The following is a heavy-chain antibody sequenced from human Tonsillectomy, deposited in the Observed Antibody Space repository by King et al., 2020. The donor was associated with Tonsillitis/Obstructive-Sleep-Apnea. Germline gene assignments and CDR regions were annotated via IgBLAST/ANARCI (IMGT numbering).Heavy chain of an antibody. J-gene: IGHJ4*02. CDR3: AEPEGCSGGSCYGSFDY. CDR1: GFTFSSYA. V-gene: IGHV3-23*04. Sequence: VQLVESGGGLVQPGGSLRLSCAASGFTFSSYAMSWVRQAPGKGLEWVSAISGSGGSTYSADSVKGRFTISRDNSKNTLYLQMNSLRAEDTAVYYCAEPEGCSGGSCYGSFDYWGQGTLVTVSS. D-gene: IGHD2-15*01. CDR2: ISGSGGST.